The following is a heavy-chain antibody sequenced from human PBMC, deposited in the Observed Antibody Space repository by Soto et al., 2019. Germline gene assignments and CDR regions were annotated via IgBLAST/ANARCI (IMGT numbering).Heavy chain of an antibody. CDR3: ARGIYMQQLAGEFDY. CDR2: IYYSGST. V-gene: IGHV4-31*03. J-gene: IGHJ4*02. D-gene: IGHD6-13*01. Sequence: SETLSLTCTVSGGSISSGGYYWSWIRQHPGKGLEWIGYIYYSGSTYYNPSLKSRVTISVDTSKNQFSLKLSSVTAADTAVYYCARGIYMQQLAGEFDYWGQGTLVTVSS. CDR1: GGSISSGGYY.